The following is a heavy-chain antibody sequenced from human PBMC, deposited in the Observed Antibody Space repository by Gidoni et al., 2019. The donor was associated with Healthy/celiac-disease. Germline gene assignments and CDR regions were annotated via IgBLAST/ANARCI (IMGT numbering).Heavy chain of an antibody. CDR2: ISGRGGST. CDR1: GFTFSSYA. CDR3: AKEESGAARRENDY. D-gene: IGHD6-6*01. Sequence: EVQLLESGGGLVQPGGSLRLSCAASGFTFSSYAMSWVRQAPGKGLAWVSAISGRGGSTYYADSGKGRFTISRDNSKNTLYLQMNSLRAEDTAVYYCAKEESGAARRENDYWGQGTLVTVSS. V-gene: IGHV3-23*01. J-gene: IGHJ4*02.